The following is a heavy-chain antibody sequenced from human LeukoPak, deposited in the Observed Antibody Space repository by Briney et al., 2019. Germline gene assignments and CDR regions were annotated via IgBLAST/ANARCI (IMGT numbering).Heavy chain of an antibody. CDR1: GFAFSSYN. Sequence: GGSLRLSCAASGFAFSSYNMNWVRQAPGKGQEWVSSISSTSSYINYAASVKGRFTIHRNKPKNSLYLHMNSLRPEETAGYYFARVTLTGYYAFDCWGQGTLVTVCS. D-gene: IGHD3-9*01. J-gene: IGHJ4*02. V-gene: IGHV3-21*01. CDR3: ARVTLTGYYAFDC. CDR2: ISSTSSYI.